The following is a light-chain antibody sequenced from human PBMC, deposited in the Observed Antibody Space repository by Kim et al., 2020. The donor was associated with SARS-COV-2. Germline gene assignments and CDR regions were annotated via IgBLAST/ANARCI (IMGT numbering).Light chain of an antibody. Sequence: ASVKLTCTLSSGHSSYPIAWHQQQPEKAPRFLMRLNSDGSHNKGDGIPDRFSGSSSGAERYLTISSLQSEDEADYYCQTWGTGIWVFGGGTKVTVL. J-gene: IGLJ3*02. CDR1: SGHSSYP. CDR2: LNSDGSH. CDR3: QTWGTGIWV. V-gene: IGLV4-69*01.